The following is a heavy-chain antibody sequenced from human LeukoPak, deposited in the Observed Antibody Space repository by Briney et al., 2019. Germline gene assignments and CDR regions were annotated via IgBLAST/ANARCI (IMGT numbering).Heavy chain of an antibody. D-gene: IGHD4-17*01. V-gene: IGHV4-30-4*01. Sequence: SQTLSLTCTVSGGSISSGDYYWSWIRQPPGRGLEWIGYIYYSGSTYYNPSLKSRVTISVDTSKNQFSLKLSSVTAADTAVYYCARATVTTYFDYWGQGTLVTVSS. J-gene: IGHJ4*02. CDR1: GGSISSGDYY. CDR2: IYYSGST. CDR3: ARATVTTYFDY.